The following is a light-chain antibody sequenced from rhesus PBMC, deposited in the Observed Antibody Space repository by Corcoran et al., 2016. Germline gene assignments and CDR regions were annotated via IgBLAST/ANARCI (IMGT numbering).Light chain of an antibody. CDR2: KAS. Sequence: DIQMTQSPSSLSASVGDKVTITCRASQGISSWLAWYQQKLGKAPKPLLYKASSLQSGVPSRFSGSGSGTDLTLTISSLQSEDFATYYCQQDSSSPYSFGQGTKVEIK. CDR3: QQDSSSPYS. CDR1: QGISSW. V-gene: IGKV1-21*01. J-gene: IGKJ2*01.